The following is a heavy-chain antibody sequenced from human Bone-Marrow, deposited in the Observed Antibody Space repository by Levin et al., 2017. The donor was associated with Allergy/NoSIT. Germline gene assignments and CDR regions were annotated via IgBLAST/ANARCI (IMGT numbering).Heavy chain of an antibody. CDR2: LNSGNT. Sequence: PGGSLRLSCAASGFTFNNYAMSWVRQAPGKGLEWVSTLNSGNTYYADSVRGRFTISRDNSKNTLFLQMNSLRAEDTAVYYCASDCSITSCLWGVFDSWGQGTPVTVSS. V-gene: IGHV3-23*01. D-gene: IGHD2-2*01. CDR3: ASDCSITSCLWGVFDS. CDR1: GFTFNNYA. J-gene: IGHJ4*02.